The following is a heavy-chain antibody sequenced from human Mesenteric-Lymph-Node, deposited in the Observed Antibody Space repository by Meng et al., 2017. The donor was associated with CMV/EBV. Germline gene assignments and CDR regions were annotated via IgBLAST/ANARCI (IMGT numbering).Heavy chain of an antibody. CDR3: AKEITRNYDFWY. Sequence: GESLKISCAASGFTFSSYAMTWVRQAPGKGLEWVSAITGSGGSTYYADFVKGRFTNYRDNSKNTLYLQMNSLRAEDKAVYYCAKEITRNYDFWYWGQGTLVTVSS. D-gene: IGHD3-3*01. V-gene: IGHV3-23*01. J-gene: IGHJ4*02. CDR2: ITGSGGST. CDR1: GFTFSSYA.